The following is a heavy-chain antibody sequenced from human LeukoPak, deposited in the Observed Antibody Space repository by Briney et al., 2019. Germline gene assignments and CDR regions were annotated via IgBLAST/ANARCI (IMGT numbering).Heavy chain of an antibody. V-gene: IGHV4-4*07. CDR2: IYTSGST. CDR1: GGSISSYY. Sequence: SETLSLTCTVSGGSISSYYWSWIRQPTGKGLEWIGRIYTSGSTNYNPSLKSRVTMSVDTSKNQFSLKLSSVTAADTAVYYCARDGGSERFLEWLSSNWFDPWGQGTLVTVSS. D-gene: IGHD3-3*01. J-gene: IGHJ5*02. CDR3: ARDGGSERFLEWLSSNWFDP.